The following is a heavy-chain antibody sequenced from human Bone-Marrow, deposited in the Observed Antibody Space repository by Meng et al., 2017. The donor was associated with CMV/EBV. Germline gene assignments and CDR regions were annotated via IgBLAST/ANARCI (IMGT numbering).Heavy chain of an antibody. CDR1: GGSISSSSYY. CDR3: AVLGWARVDY. CDR2: IYYSGST. V-gene: IGHV4-39*01. D-gene: IGHD2-21*01. Sequence: SGSLSLSCTVSGGSISSSSYYWGWIRQPPGKGLEWIGRIYYSGSTYYNPSLKSRVTISVDTSKNQFSLKLSSVTAADTALYYCAVLGWARVDYWGQGTLVTVSS. J-gene: IGHJ4*02.